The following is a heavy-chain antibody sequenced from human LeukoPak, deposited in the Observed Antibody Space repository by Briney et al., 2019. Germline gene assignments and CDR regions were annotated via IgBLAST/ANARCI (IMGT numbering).Heavy chain of an antibody. CDR3: ATGGLYYYSD. J-gene: IGHJ4*02. Sequence: PGGSLRLSCAASGFTFSSYGMHWVRQAPGKGLEWVAVAYDDRDNKYHAYSVKGRFAVSKDNSKNTLYLQMSSLRAEDTAVYYCATGGLYYYSDWGQGTLVTVSS. CDR2: AYDDRDNK. D-gene: IGHD3-16*01. CDR1: GFTFSSYG. V-gene: IGHV3-33*01.